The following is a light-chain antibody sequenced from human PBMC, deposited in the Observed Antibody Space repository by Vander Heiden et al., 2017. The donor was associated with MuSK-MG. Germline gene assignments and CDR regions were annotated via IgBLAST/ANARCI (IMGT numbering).Light chain of an antibody. V-gene: IGLV8-61*01. J-gene: IGLJ2*01. CDR1: SGSVSTSNY. CDR2: STN. Sequence: QTVVTQEPSFSVSPGGTVTLTCGVRSGSVSTSNYPSWYQQTPGQPPRTLIYSTNTRSSGVPERFSGSILGNKAALTITGAQADDESDYYCVLYLRSGILFGGGTKVTVL. CDR3: VLYLRSGIL.